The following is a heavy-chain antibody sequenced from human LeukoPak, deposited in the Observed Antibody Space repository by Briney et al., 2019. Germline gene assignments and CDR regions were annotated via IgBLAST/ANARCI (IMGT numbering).Heavy chain of an antibody. Sequence: PGGSLRLSCAVSGSTFSEGLEWVGRSKGKTDGGTTDYAAPVKGRFAISRDGSEITLYLQMYRRQTDGTAVYSCAYQGSWEHCFDYWGQGTLVTVSS. D-gene: IGHD1-26*01. CDR2: SKGKTDGGTT. CDR3: AYQGSWEHCFDY. CDR1: GSTFSE. J-gene: IGHJ4*02. V-gene: IGHV3-15*01.